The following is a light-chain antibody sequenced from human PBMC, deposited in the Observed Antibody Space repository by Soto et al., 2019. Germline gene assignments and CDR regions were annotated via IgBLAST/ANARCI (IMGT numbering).Light chain of an antibody. CDR1: QSVSSN. J-gene: IGKJ4*01. Sequence: EIVMTQSPATLSVSPGERATLSCRASQSVSSNLAWYQQKPGQAPRLLIYGASTRATGIPARFSGSGSGTEFTLTISSLQSEDFAVYYCQQYNNRPGFTFGGGTKVEIK. CDR3: QQYNNRPGFT. CDR2: GAS. V-gene: IGKV3-15*01.